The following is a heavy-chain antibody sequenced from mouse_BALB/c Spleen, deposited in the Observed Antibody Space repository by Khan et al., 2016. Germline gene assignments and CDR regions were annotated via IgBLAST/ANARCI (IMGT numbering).Heavy chain of an antibody. CDR2: IRYSGST. Sequence: EVQLQESGPGLVKPSQSLSLTCTVTGYSSTSDYAWNWIRQFPGNKLAWMGYIRYSGSTSYNPSLESRIPITRDTSKNQFFLQLNSVTTEDPATDYFARYYRYVAWFAYWGQGALVTVAA. V-gene: IGHV3-2*02. CDR1: GYSSTSDYA. D-gene: IGHD2-14*01. CDR3: ARYYRYVAWFAY. J-gene: IGHJ3*01.